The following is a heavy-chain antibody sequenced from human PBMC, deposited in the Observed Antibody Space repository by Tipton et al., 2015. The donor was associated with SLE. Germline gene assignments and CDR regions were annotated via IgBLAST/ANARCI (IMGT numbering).Heavy chain of an antibody. D-gene: IGHD3-3*01. V-gene: IGHV4-38-2*01. Sequence: TLSLTCAVSGYSISSVYYWGWIRQPPGKGLEWIGSIYHSGSTYYNPSLKSRVTISVDTSKNQFSLKLTSVTAADTAVYYCARGRAYDFWKGPFDYWGQGTLVTVSS. CDR1: GYSISSVYY. CDR3: ARGRAYDFWKGPFDY. CDR2: IYHSGST. J-gene: IGHJ4*02.